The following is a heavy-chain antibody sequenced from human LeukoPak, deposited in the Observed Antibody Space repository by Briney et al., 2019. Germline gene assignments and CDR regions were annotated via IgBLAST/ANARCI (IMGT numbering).Heavy chain of an antibody. CDR2: IYHSGST. V-gene: IGHV4-30-2*01. J-gene: IGHJ4*02. CDR3: AREYDFWSGSDY. Sequence: SQTLSLTCTVSGGSISSGGYYWSWIRQPPGKGLEWIGYIYHSGSTYYNPSLKSRVTISVDRSKNQFSLKLSSVTAADTAVYYCAREYDFWSGSDYWGQGTLVTVSS. D-gene: IGHD3-3*01. CDR1: GGSISSGGYY.